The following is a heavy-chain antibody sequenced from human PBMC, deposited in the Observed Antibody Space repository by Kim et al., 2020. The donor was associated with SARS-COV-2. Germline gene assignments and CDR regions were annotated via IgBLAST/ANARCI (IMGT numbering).Heavy chain of an antibody. V-gene: IGHV3-30*01. J-gene: IGHJ4*02. Sequence: VKGRFTISRDNSKNTLYLQMNSLRAEDTAVYYCARDYSLVRGVISYYFDYWGQGTLVTVSS. CDR3: ARDYSLVRGVISYYFDY. D-gene: IGHD3-10*01.